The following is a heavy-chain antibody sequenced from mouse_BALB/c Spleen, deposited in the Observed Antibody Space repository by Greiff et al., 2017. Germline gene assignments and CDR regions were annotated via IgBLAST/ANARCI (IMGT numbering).Heavy chain of an antibody. CDR2: IWSGGST. CDR1: GFSLTSYG. D-gene: IGHD1-1*01. V-gene: IGHV2-4-1*01. J-gene: IGHJ1*01. CDR3: ARKGGSSSSYWYFDV. Sequence: VMLVESGPGLVQPSQSLSITCTVSGFSLTSYGVHWVRQSPGKGLEWLGVIWSGGSTDYNAAFISRLSISKDNSKSQVFFKMNSLQADDTAIYYCARKGGSSSSYWYFDVWGAGTTVTVSS.